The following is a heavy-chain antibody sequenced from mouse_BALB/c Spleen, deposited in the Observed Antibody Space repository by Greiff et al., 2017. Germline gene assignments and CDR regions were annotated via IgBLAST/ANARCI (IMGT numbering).Heavy chain of an antibody. V-gene: IGHV5-6*02. Sequence: EVKLMESGGDLVKPGGSLKLSCAASGFTFSSYGMSWVRQTPDKRLEWVATISSGGSYTYYPDSVKGRFTISRDNAKNTLYLQMSSLKSEDTAMYYCARRNFYYFDYWGQGTTLTVSS. CDR3: ARRNFYYFDY. CDR1: GFTFSSYG. D-gene: IGHD1-3*01. J-gene: IGHJ2*01. CDR2: ISSGGSYT.